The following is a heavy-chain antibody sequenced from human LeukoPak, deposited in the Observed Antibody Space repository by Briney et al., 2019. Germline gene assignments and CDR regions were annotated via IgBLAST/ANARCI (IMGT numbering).Heavy chain of an antibody. D-gene: IGHD2-21*01. Sequence: GGSLRLSCAASGFSFNNYVMSWVRQAPGKGLEWVSAISGDGARTYYADSVKGRFTISRDNSKNTLDLQMNSLRAEDTAIYYCAKTVVVITFRFDSWGQGTLVTVSS. CDR3: AKTVVVITFRFDS. CDR1: GFSFNNYV. CDR2: ISGDGART. J-gene: IGHJ4*02. V-gene: IGHV3-23*01.